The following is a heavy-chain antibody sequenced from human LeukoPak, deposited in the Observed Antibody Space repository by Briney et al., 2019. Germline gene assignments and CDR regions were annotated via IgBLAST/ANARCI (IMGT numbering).Heavy chain of an antibody. CDR2: IYPGDSDT. CDR3: ARSSSGYFHDAFDI. Sequence: GASLQISCKGSGSIFTSYWIGWVRPLPGKGLEWMGIIYPGDSDTRYSPSFQGQVTISADKSISTAYLQWSSLKASDTAMYYCARSSSGYFHDAFDIWGQGTMVTVSS. D-gene: IGHD3-22*01. V-gene: IGHV5-51*01. J-gene: IGHJ3*02. CDR1: GSIFTSYW.